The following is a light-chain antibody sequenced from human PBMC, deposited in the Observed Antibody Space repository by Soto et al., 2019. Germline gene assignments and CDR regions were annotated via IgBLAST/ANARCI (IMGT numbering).Light chain of an antibody. Sequence: ENVLTQSPGTLSLSPGERATLSCRASQTVSSTSLAWYQQKPGQAPRLLIYGASSRATGIPDRFSGSGSGTDFTLIISRLEPEDFGVYYCQQYGSSHPLTFGGGTKVEIK. CDR2: GAS. V-gene: IGKV3-20*01. J-gene: IGKJ4*01. CDR3: QQYGSSHPLT. CDR1: QTVSSTS.